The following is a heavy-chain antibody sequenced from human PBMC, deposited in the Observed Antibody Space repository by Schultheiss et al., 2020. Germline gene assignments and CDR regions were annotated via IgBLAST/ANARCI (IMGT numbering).Heavy chain of an antibody. CDR3: TRELEPSPYYFDY. CDR1: GFTFSSHP. Sequence: GESLKISCAASGFTFSSHPMHWVRQAPGKGLEWVGFIRSKAYGGTTEYAASVKGRFTISRDDSKSIAYLQMNSLKTEDTAVYYCTRELEPSPYYFDYWGQGTLVTVSS. J-gene: IGHJ4*02. CDR2: IRSKAYGGTT. V-gene: IGHV3-49*02. D-gene: IGHD3-3*01.